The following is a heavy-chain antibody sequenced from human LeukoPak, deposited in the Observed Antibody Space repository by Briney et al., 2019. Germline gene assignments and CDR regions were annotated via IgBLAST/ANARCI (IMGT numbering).Heavy chain of an antibody. CDR2: ISYDGSNK. D-gene: IGHD3-22*01. CDR3: ARDTMIGGYFDY. J-gene: IGHJ4*02. V-gene: IGHV3-30*04. CDR1: GFTFSSYA. Sequence: PGRSLRLSCAASGFTFSSYAMHWVRQAPGKGLEWVAVISYDGSNKYYADSVKGRFTISRDNSKNTLYLQMNSLRAEDTAVYYCARDTMIGGYFDYWAREPWSPPPQ.